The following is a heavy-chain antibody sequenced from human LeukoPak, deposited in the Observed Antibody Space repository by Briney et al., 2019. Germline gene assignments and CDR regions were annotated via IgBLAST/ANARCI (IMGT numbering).Heavy chain of an antibody. CDR3: AREYGRPDAFDI. V-gene: IGHV4-39*02. Sequence: SETLSLTCTVSGGSISSSSYYWGWIRQPPGKGLEWIGSIYYSGSTYYNPSLKSRVTISVDTSKNQFSLKLSSVTAADTAVYYYAREYGRPDAFDIWGQGTMVTVSS. CDR1: GGSISSSSYY. D-gene: IGHD4-17*01. J-gene: IGHJ3*02. CDR2: IYYSGST.